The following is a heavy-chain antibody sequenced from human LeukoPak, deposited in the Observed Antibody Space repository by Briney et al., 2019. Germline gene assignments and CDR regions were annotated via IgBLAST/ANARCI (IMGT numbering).Heavy chain of an antibody. Sequence: SETLSLTCTVSGGSISSYYWSWIRQPPGKGLEWIGYIYYSGSTNYNPSLKSRVTMSVDTSKNQFSLKLSSVTAADTAVYYCARTMTTVTTHFDYWGQGTLVTVSS. CDR2: IYYSGST. J-gene: IGHJ4*02. D-gene: IGHD4-17*01. CDR1: GGSISSYY. CDR3: ARTMTTVTTHFDY. V-gene: IGHV4-59*12.